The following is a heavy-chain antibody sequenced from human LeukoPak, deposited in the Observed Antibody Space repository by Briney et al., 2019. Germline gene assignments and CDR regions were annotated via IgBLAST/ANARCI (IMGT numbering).Heavy chain of an antibody. CDR2: FSWINFYI. D-gene: IGHD6-6*01. Sequence: GESLILSCAVSGFPLSSYTMKWGRWAPGRGVVWVLSFSWINFYIYYGDSVKGRFTTSRDNAKNSLYLQMDSLRAEDTAVYYCAREESSSSGYYFDYWGQGTLVTVSS. V-gene: IGHV3-21*01. CDR3: AREESSSSGYYFDY. CDR1: GFPLSSYT. J-gene: IGHJ4*02.